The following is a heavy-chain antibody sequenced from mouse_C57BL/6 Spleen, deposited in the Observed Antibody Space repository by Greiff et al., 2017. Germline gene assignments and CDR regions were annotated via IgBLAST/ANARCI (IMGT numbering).Heavy chain of an antibody. CDR3: ATGGRRAFDY. Sequence: QVQLKQSGAELVRPGTSVKLSCKASGYTFTSYWLHWVKQRPGQGLEWIGVIDPSDSNTNYNPKFKGKATLTVDTSSRSAYMQLSGLTSEDSAVYYCATGGRRAFDYWGQGTTLTVSS. CDR1: GYTFTSYW. J-gene: IGHJ2*01. D-gene: IGHD1-1*02. CDR2: IDPSDSNT. V-gene: IGHV1-59*01.